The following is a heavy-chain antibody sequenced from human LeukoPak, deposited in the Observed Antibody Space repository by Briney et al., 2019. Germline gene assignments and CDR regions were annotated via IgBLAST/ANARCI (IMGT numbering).Heavy chain of an antibody. J-gene: IGHJ6*03. Sequence: GGSLRLSCAASAFTFSSYNMNWVRQAPGKGLEWVSYISSSSSAIYYADSVMGRFTISRDNAKNSLYLQMNSLRAEDTAVYYCARDRSCTSCYTPHCYYYYYYMDVWGKGTTVTVSS. D-gene: IGHD2-2*02. V-gene: IGHV3-48*04. CDR1: AFTFSSYN. CDR2: ISSSSSAI. CDR3: ARDRSCTSCYTPHCYYYYYYMDV.